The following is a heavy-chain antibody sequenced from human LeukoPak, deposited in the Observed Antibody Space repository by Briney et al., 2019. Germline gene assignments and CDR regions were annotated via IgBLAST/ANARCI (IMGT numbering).Heavy chain of an antibody. CDR2: ISYDGTKK. CDR1: GFTFRSYA. CDR3: ASEGSYGSGSYYKPDYFDY. J-gene: IGHJ4*02. V-gene: IGHV3-30-3*01. Sequence: GGSLRLSCAASGFTFRSYAMHWVRQAPGKGLQWVAVISYDGTKKDYADSVKGRFTISRDNSKNTLYLHMNSLRAEDTAVYYCASEGSYGSGSYYKPDYFDYWGQGTLVTVSS. D-gene: IGHD3-10*01.